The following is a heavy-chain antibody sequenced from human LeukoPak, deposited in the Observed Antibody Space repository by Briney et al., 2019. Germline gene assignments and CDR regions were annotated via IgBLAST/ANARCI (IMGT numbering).Heavy chain of an antibody. J-gene: IGHJ4*02. V-gene: IGHV3-33*01. CDR3: ARDNDVSGHYSILDF. D-gene: IGHD3-22*01. CDR2: KWAEGRSK. CDR1: GFTFSLYG. Sequence: PGGSLRLSRVASGFTFSLYGIHGFPQARAKGLEGVAVKWAEGRSKYYADCVKGRFTISRDNSKNTVFLQMNSLRAEDTAVYSCARDNDVSGHYSILDFWGQGTLVTVSS.